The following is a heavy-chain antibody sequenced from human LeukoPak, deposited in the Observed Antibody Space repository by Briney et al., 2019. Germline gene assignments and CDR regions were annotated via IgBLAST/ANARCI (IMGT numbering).Heavy chain of an antibody. Sequence: ASVKVSCKVSGYTFTSYYMHWVRQAPGQGLEWMGIINPSGGSTSYAQKFQGRVTMTRDMSTSTVYMELSSLRSEDTAVYYCATASWREGHGGAFDIWGQGTMVTVSS. V-gene: IGHV1-46*01. D-gene: IGHD6-13*01. CDR1: GYTFTSYY. CDR3: ATASWREGHGGAFDI. CDR2: INPSGGST. J-gene: IGHJ3*02.